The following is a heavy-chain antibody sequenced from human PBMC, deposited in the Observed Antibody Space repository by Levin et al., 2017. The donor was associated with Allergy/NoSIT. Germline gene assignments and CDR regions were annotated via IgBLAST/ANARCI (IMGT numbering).Heavy chain of an antibody. CDR1: GGTFSSYA. J-gene: IGHJ3*02. Sequence: KISCKASGGTFSSYAISWVRQAPGQGLEWMGRIIPILGIANYAQKFQGRVTITADKSTSTAYMELSSLRSEDTAVYYCARDLGYCSGGSCYFGAFDIWGQGTMVTVSS. CDR2: IIPILGIA. V-gene: IGHV1-69*04. CDR3: ARDLGYCSGGSCYFGAFDI. D-gene: IGHD2-15*01.